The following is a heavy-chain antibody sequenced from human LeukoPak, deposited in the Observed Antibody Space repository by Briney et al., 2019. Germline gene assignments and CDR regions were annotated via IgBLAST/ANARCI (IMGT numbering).Heavy chain of an antibody. CDR2: ISGSGGST. Sequence: GGSLRLSCAASGSTFSSYAMGWVRQAPGKGLEWVSAISGSGGSTYYADSVKGRFTISRDNSKNTLYLQMNSLRAEDTAVYYCAKDPIAVAKSGYFDYWGQGTLVTVSS. J-gene: IGHJ4*02. V-gene: IGHV3-23*01. D-gene: IGHD6-19*01. CDR3: AKDPIAVAKSGYFDY. CDR1: GSTFSSYA.